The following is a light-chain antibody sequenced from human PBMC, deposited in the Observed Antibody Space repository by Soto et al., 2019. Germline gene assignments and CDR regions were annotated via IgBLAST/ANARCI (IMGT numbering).Light chain of an antibody. CDR1: SSDVGSYNL. Sequence: QSALTQPPSVSGSPGQSVTISCTGTSSDVGSYNLVSWYQQPPGTAPKLMIFEVSDRPSGVPDRFSGSKSGNTASLTISGLQAEDEADYYCSSYTGSSTWVFGTGTKLTVL. CDR2: EVS. CDR3: SSYTGSSTWV. V-gene: IGLV2-18*02. J-gene: IGLJ1*01.